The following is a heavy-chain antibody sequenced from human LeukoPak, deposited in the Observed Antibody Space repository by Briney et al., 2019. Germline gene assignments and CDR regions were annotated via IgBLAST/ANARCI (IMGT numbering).Heavy chain of an antibody. CDR3: ARETRARAYDYVWGSYRYLDY. CDR1: GGTFSSYA. Sequence: GASVTVSCKASGGTFSSYAISWVRQAPGQGGEWMGRIIPILGIANYAQRFQGRVTITADKSTSTAYMELSSLRSEDTAVYYCARETRARAYDYVWGSYRYLDYWGQGTLVTVSS. J-gene: IGHJ4*02. CDR2: IIPILGIA. D-gene: IGHD3-16*02. V-gene: IGHV1-69*04.